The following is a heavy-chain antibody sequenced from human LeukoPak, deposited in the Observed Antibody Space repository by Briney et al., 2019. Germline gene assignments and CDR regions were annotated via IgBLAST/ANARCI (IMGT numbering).Heavy chain of an antibody. Sequence: AGGSLRLSCAASGFTFSSYEMNWVRQAPGKGLEWVSSISSSGSYIYYADSVKGRFTISRDNAKNSLYLQMNSLGAEDTAVYYCAKSIFGIVIMIDKWGQGTLVTVSS. V-gene: IGHV3-21*01. CDR2: ISSSGSYI. J-gene: IGHJ4*02. CDR1: GFTFSSYE. CDR3: AKSIFGIVIMIDK. D-gene: IGHD3-3*01.